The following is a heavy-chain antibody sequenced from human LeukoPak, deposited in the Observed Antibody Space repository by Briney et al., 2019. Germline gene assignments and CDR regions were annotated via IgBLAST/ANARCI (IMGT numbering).Heavy chain of an antibody. V-gene: IGHV3-23*01. CDR3: TKTYYFDTSGSDW. J-gene: IGHJ4*02. CDR2: ICGTGGCT. CDR1: AFTLSNYG. Sequence: GGSLRLSCAASAFTLSNYGMTWVRQAPGKGLEWVSAICGTGGCTYYADSVKGRFTISRDNSKTTLYLQMNSLRVEDTAIYYCTKTYYFDTSGSDWWGQGTLVTVSS. D-gene: IGHD3-22*01.